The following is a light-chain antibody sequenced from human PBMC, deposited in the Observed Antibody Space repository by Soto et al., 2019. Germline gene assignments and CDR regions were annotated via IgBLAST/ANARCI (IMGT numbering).Light chain of an antibody. J-gene: IGKJ4*01. CDR2: SAS. V-gene: IGKV3-15*01. CDR1: QFVSTN. Sequence: EVVMTQSPATLSVSPGERATLSCRASQFVSTNLAWYQQKPGQAPRLLIYSASPRATGIPARFSGRGSGTDFTLTISSLPSEDSAVYYCQQFYIWPPLTFGGGTKVEIK. CDR3: QQFYIWPPLT.